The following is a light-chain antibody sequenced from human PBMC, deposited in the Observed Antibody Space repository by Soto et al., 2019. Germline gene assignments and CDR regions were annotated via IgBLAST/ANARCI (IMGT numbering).Light chain of an antibody. V-gene: IGLV2-14*01. J-gene: IGLJ2*01. Sequence: QSVLTQPASVSGSRGQSIAISCAGSSSDIGAYNYVSWYQHRPGKAPKLLIFEVKSRPAGLSNRFSGSKSGNTASLTISGLQADDDGYYYCSSHTTSGLPVVFGGGTKVTVL. CDR1: SSDIGAYNY. CDR2: EVK. CDR3: SSHTTSGLPVV.